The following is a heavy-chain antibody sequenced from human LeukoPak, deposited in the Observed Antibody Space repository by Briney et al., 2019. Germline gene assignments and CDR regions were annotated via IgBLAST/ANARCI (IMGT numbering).Heavy chain of an antibody. CDR1: GYTFTSYD. D-gene: IGHD3-10*01. V-gene: IGHV1-8*02. CDR2: MNPNSGNT. Sequence: ASVKVSCKASGYTFTSYDINWVRQATGQGLEWMGWMNPNSGNTGYAQKFQGRVTMTRNTSISTAYMELSSLRSEDTAVYYCAKGPRITLVRGGQWYYYMDVWGKGTTVTISS. J-gene: IGHJ6*03. CDR3: AKGPRITLVRGGQWYYYMDV.